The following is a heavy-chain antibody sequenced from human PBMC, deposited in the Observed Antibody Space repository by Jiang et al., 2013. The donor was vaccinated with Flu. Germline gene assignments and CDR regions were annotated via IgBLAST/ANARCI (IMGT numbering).Heavy chain of an antibody. J-gene: IGHJ5*02. D-gene: IGHD2-2*01. Sequence: GTANYAQKFQGRVTITADKSTSTAYMELSSLRSEDTAVYYCARAESWVVAAGAWETWFDPWGQGTLVTVSS. CDR3: ARAESWVVAAGAWETWFDP. V-gene: IGHV1-69*06. CDR2: GTA.